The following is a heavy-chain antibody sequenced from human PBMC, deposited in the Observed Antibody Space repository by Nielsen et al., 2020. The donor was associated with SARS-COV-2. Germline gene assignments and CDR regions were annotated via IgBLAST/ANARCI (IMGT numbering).Heavy chain of an antibody. CDR1: GYTFTSYG. V-gene: IGHV1-46*01. J-gene: IGHJ6*03. D-gene: IGHD6-13*01. Sequence: ASVKVSCKASGYTFTSYGISWVRQAPGQGLEWMGIINPSGGSTSYAQKFQGRVTMTRDTSTSTVYMELSSLRSEDTAVYYCARDKPARIAAAGSYYYYYYYMDVWGKGTTVTVSS. CDR2: INPSGGST. CDR3: ARDKPARIAAAGSYYYYYYYMDV.